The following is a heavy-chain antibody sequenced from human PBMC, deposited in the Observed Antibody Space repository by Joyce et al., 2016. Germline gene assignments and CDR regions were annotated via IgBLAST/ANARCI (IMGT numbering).Heavy chain of an antibody. J-gene: IGHJ6*02. CDR2: INEDGSDQ. CDR1: GLTFTTFW. V-gene: IGHV3-7*03. Sequence: EAQLVESGGALVQPGESVKLSCAASGLTFTTFWMSGAGQAPGKGLEWVANINEDGSDQYYVDSVRGRFTISRDNAKNSLYLQMNSLRAEDTAVYYCARGRGMGVWGQGTTVIVSS. CDR3: ARGRGMGV.